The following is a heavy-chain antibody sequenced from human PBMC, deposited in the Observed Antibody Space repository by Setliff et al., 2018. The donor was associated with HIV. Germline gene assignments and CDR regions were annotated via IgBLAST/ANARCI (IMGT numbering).Heavy chain of an antibody. D-gene: IGHD5-18*01. CDR2: IYWADDK. CDR1: GFSLSTSGVG. V-gene: IGHV2-5*02. J-gene: IGHJ6*02. Sequence: SGPTLVNPTQPLTLTCTFSGFSLSTSGVGVGWIRQPQGKALEWLALIYWADDKRYSPSLKSRLTITKDTSKNQVVLTMTIRDPVDTATYYCAHRSNSSYGMDVWGQGTTVTVSS. CDR3: AHRSNSSYGMDV.